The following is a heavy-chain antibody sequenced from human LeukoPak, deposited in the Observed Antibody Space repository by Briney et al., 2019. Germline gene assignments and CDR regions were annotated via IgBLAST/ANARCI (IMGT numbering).Heavy chain of an antibody. CDR2: INHSGST. D-gene: IGHD6-13*01. CDR3: AREGSSWYDY. V-gene: IGHV4-34*01. CDR1: GGFFSGYY. J-gene: IGHJ4*02. Sequence: SETLSLTCAVYGGFFSGYYWSWIRQPPGKGLEWIGEINHSGSTNYNPSLKSRVTISVDTSKNQFSLKLSSVTAADTAVYYCAREGSSWYDYWGQGTLVTVSS.